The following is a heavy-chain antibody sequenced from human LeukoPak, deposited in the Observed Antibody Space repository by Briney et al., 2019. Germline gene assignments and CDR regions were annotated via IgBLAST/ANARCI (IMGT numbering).Heavy chain of an antibody. Sequence: SQTLSLTCTVSGGSISSGGYYWSWIRQHPGKGLEWIGYIYYSGSTYYNPSLKSRVTISVDTSKNQFSLKPSSVTAADTAVYYCARFGELFFMDVWGKGTTVTVSS. CDR2: IYYSGST. J-gene: IGHJ6*03. D-gene: IGHD3-10*01. CDR1: GGSISSGGYY. CDR3: ARFGELFFMDV. V-gene: IGHV4-31*03.